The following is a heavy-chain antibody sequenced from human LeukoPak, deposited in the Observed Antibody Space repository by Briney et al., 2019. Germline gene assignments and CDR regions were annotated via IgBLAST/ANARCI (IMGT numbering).Heavy chain of an antibody. D-gene: IGHD3-10*01. Sequence: PSETLSLTCAVYGGSFSGYYWSWIRQPPGKGLEWIGEINHSGSTNYNPSLKSRVTISVDTSQNQFSLRLTSVAAADTAVYYCAGLSLLQSFGADYWYFDLWGRGTLVTVSS. CDR2: INHSGST. V-gene: IGHV4-34*01. CDR3: AGLSLLQSFGADYWYFDL. CDR1: GGSFSGYY. J-gene: IGHJ2*01.